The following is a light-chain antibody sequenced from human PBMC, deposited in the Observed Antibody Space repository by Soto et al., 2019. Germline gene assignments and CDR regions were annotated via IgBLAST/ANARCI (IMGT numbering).Light chain of an antibody. V-gene: IGLV2-8*01. J-gene: IGLJ1*01. CDR3: SSYAGSNNNYV. CDR1: SSDVGGYNY. CDR2: EVS. Sequence: QSVLTQPPSASGSPGQSVTISCTGTSSDVGGYNYVSWYQHHPGKAPKLMIYEVSKRPSGVPDRFSGSKSGNTASLTVSGLQAEDEADYYCSSYAGSNNNYVFGTGTKVTVL.